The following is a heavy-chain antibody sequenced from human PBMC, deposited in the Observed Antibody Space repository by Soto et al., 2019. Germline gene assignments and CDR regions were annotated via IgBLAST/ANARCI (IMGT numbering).Heavy chain of an antibody. CDR2: INPSGGST. V-gene: IGHV1-46*01. Sequence: QVQLVQSGAEVKKPGASVKVSCKASGYTFTSYYMHWVRQAPGQGLEWMGIINPSGGSTSYAQKFQGRVTMTRDTSTSTVYMELSSLRSEDTAVYYCARGCYVWGSYRPRFDYWGQGTLVTVSS. CDR3: ARGCYVWGSYRPRFDY. J-gene: IGHJ4*02. CDR1: GYTFTSYY. D-gene: IGHD3-16*02.